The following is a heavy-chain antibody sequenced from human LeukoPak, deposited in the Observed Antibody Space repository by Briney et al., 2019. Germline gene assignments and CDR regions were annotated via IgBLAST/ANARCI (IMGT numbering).Heavy chain of an antibody. CDR1: GYSLTCYW. V-gene: IGHV5-10-1*01. Sequence: GQSLKISCKGSGYSLTCYWITWVRQIPGKGLEWMGRIDPSDSYINHSPPFQGHVPISPSQPISTAYPQWSSLKASDTAMYYCARHESVLRYFCWLTNWFDPWGQGTLVTASS. D-gene: IGHD3-9*01. CDR2: IDPSDSYI. J-gene: IGHJ5*02. CDR3: ARHESVLRYFCWLTNWFDP.